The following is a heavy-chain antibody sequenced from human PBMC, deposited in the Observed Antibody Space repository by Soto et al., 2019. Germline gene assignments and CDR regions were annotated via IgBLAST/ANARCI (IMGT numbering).Heavy chain of an antibody. CDR1: GFTFINYA. V-gene: IGHV3-23*01. CDR2: VIGSGVNV. J-gene: IGHJ4*02. D-gene: IGHD3-10*01. CDR3: AKGSAFECKGAICYPFDH. Sequence: PGGSLRLSCTASGFTFINYAINWVRLAPGKRLEWVSSVIGSGVNVFYADSVKGRFTISRDNSKNTVYLEMNSLRADDTAEYFCAKGSAFECKGAICYPFDHWGRGTLVTVSS.